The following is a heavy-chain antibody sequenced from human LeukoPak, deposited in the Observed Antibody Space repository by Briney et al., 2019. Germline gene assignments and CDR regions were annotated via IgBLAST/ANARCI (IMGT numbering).Heavy chain of an antibody. J-gene: IGHJ5*02. CDR1: GASIRSTDYY. CDR2: VHYIGST. D-gene: IGHD2-2*01. CDR3: VHGGYCSSASCYHWFDP. V-gene: IGHV4-39*01. Sequence: PSETLSLTCIVSGASIRSTDYYWGWIRQPPGQGLEWIGSVHYIGSTYYNPSLESRVTISEDTSNNQFSLKMRSVTAADTAVYYCVHGGYCSSASCYHWFDPWGQGTLVTVSS.